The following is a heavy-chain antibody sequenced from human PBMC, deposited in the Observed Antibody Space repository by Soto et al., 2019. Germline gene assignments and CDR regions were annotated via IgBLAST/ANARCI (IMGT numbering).Heavy chain of an antibody. CDR1: GFTSMNFA. CDR3: ARMASAETLNWFDP. D-gene: IGHD2-2*01. J-gene: IGHJ5*02. CDR2: MTPGSGRT. Sequence: SQAPGFTSMNFAIGWVRPAAVQEHGWLGWMTPGSGRTVYASKYQCRVAMTRDASTGTSHLELICLTSDDSAVYYGARMASAETLNWFDPWGQGTLVTVSS. V-gene: IGHV1-8*02.